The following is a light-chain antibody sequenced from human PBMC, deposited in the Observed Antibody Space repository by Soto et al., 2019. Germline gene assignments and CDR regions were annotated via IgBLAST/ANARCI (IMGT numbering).Light chain of an antibody. CDR3: QQYNNWPYT. J-gene: IGKJ2*01. CDR2: GAS. CDR1: QSVSSN. Sequence: EIVMTQSPATLSVSPGERATLSCRASQSVSSNLAWYQQKPGQAPRLLIYGASTRATGIPARFSGSGSGTEFTLTISSLQSEDVAVYYCQQYNNWPYTFGQGTKQEIK. V-gene: IGKV3-15*01.